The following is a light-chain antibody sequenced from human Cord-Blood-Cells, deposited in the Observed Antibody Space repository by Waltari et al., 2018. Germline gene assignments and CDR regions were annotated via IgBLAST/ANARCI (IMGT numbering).Light chain of an antibody. CDR2: YKSDSDK. CDR3: MIWHSSAVV. J-gene: IGLJ2*01. V-gene: IGLV5-45*01. CDR1: SGINVDTYR. Sequence: QAVLTQPASLSASPGASARLPCTLRSGINVDTYRLYWYQQKPGSPPQYLLRYKSDSDKQQGSGVPSRFSGSKDASANAGILLISGLQSEDEADYYCMIWHSSAVVFGGGTKLTVL.